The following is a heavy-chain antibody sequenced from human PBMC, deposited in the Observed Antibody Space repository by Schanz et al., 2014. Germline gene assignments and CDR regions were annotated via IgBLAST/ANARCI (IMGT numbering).Heavy chain of an antibody. Sequence: VQLVESGGGLVKPGGSLRLSCAASGFTFSDYYMNWVRQAPGRGLEWVAVISYHGSERYYADSVKGRFTISRDNAKNSLYLQMNSLTADDTAVYYCARDKGGYYPFDYWGRGTLVTVSS. CDR3: ARDKGGYYPFDY. D-gene: IGHD3-3*01. CDR2: ISYHGSER. CDR1: GFTFSDYY. J-gene: IGHJ4*02. V-gene: IGHV3-30*03.